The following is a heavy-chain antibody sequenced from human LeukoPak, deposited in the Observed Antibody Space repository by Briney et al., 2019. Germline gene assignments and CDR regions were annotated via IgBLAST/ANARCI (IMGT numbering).Heavy chain of an antibody. CDR2: ITVYNNKT. V-gene: IGHV1-18*01. Sequence: ASVKVSCKASGYSFSAYTVSWVRQAPGQGLEWMALITVYNNKTDYAQKFEGRVTVTTDTSTSTTYMELRSLTSDDTAVYYCARQRFGDVHAFDVWGQGTVVSVS. CDR1: GYSFSAYT. CDR3: ARQRFGDVHAFDV. D-gene: IGHD3-10*01. J-gene: IGHJ3*01.